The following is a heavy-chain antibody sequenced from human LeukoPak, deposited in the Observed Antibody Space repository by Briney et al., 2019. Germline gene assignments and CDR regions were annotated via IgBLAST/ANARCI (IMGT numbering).Heavy chain of an antibody. Sequence: SEALSLTCTVSGYSISSGYYWGWIRQPPGKGLEWIGSIYHGGSTYYNPSLKSRVTMSVDTSKNQFSLKLSSVTAADTAVYYCAREVVGATAVGYFDLWGRGTLVTVSS. CDR1: GYSISSGYY. D-gene: IGHD1-26*01. V-gene: IGHV4-38-2*02. J-gene: IGHJ2*01. CDR2: IYHGGST. CDR3: AREVVGATAVGYFDL.